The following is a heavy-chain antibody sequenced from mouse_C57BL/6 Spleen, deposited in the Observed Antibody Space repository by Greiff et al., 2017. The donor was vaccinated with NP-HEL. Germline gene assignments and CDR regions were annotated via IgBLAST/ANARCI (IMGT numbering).Heavy chain of an antibody. J-gene: IGHJ1*03. V-gene: IGHV1-64*01. CDR3: AREGRITTVVGPRDFDV. Sequence: QVQLQQPGAELVKPGASVKLSCKASGYTFTSYWMHWVKQRPGQGLEWIGMIHPNSGSTNYNEKFKSKATLTVDKSSSTAYMQLSSLTTEDSAVYYCAREGRITTVVGPRDFDVWGTGTTVTVSS. CDR1: GYTFTSYW. D-gene: IGHD1-1*01. CDR2: IHPNSGST.